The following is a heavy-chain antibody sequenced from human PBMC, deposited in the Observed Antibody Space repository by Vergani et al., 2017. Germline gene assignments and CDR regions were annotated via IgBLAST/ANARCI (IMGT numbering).Heavy chain of an antibody. CDR3: AKDRGVAGSHAFDI. CDR2: ISWNSGSI. Sequence: EVQLVESGGGLVQPGRSLRLSCAASGFTFDDYAMHWVRQAPGKGLEWVSGISWNSGSIGYADSVKGRITISRDNAKNSLYLQMNSLIAEDTALYYCAKDRGVAGSHAFDIWGQGTMVTVSS. D-gene: IGHD6-19*01. V-gene: IGHV3-9*01. CDR1: GFTFDDYA. J-gene: IGHJ3*02.